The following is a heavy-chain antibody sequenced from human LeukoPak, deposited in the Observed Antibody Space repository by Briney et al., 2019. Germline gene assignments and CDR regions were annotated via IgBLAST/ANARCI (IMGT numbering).Heavy chain of an antibody. CDR1: GGSISSHY. Sequence: SETLSLTCTVSGGSISSHYWSWIRQPPGKGLEWIGYIYYSGSTNYNPSLKSRVTISVDTSKNQFSLKLSSVTAADTAVYYCARAGHYDFSSGYYSRDWFDPWGQGTLVTVSS. V-gene: IGHV4-59*11. CDR2: IYYSGST. CDR3: ARAGHYDFSSGYYSRDWFDP. D-gene: IGHD3-3*01. J-gene: IGHJ5*02.